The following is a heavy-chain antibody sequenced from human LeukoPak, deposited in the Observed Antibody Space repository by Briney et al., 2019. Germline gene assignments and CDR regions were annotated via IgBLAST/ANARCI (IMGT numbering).Heavy chain of an antibody. V-gene: IGHV1-24*01. CDR3: AIQPYYGSGSYNY. CDR2: FDPEDGET. J-gene: IGHJ4*02. CDR1: GYTLTELS. D-gene: IGHD3-10*01. Sequence: GASVRVSCTVSGYTLTELSMHWVRQAPGKGLEWMGGFDPEDGETIYAQKFQGRVTMTEDTSTDTAYMELSSLRSEDTAVYYCAIQPYYGSGSYNYWGQGTLVTVSS.